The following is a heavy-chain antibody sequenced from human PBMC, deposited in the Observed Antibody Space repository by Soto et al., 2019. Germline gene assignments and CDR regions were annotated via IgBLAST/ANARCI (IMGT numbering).Heavy chain of an antibody. Sequence: GESLKISCKGSGYSFTNYWISWVRQMPGKGLEWMGRIDPGDSNTNYSPSFQGHVTISADKSISTAYLQWSSLRASDTAIYYCAKRKDASESAYFFNGMDVWGQGTTVTVSS. D-gene: IGHD3-10*01. CDR1: GYSFTNYW. CDR2: IDPGDSNT. V-gene: IGHV5-10-1*01. J-gene: IGHJ6*02. CDR3: AKRKDASESAYFFNGMDV.